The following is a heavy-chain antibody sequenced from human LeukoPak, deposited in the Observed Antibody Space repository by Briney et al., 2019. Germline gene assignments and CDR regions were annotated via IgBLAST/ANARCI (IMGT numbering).Heavy chain of an antibody. J-gene: IGHJ6*04. CDR2: ISSNGGST. Sequence: GGSLRLSCSVSGFTFSSYDMQWVRQAPGKGLEYVSAISSNGGSTYYADSVKGRLIISRDNSKNTLYLQMSSLRAEDTAVYYCVKDLSRDRLSVLLWFGVRDVWGKGTTVTVSS. CDR1: GFTFSSYD. CDR3: VKDLSRDRLSVLLWFGVRDV. V-gene: IGHV3-64D*06. D-gene: IGHD3-10*01.